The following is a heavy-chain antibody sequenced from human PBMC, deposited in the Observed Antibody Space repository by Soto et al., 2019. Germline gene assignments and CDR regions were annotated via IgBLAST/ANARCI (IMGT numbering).Heavy chain of an antibody. D-gene: IGHD3-10*01. CDR3: TSRSIYGSGSFYPLGY. V-gene: IGHV3-73*01. CDR1: GFTFSGST. J-gene: IGHJ4*02. Sequence: GGSLRLSCAASGFTFSGSTMHWVRQASGKGLEWVGLIRSKANSYTTAYAASVKGRFSISRDDSENTAYLQMNSLKTEDTAVYFCTSRSIYGSGSFYPLGYWGQGTLVTVSS. CDR2: IRSKANSYTT.